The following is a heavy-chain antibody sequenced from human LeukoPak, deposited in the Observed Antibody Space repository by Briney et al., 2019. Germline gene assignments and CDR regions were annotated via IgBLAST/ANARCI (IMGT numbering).Heavy chain of an antibody. CDR1: GYTFTGYY. D-gene: IGHD6-19*01. V-gene: IGHV1-24*01. CDR3: ATVAPAVAGNNWFDP. Sequence: GASVKVSCKASGYTFTGYYFHWVRQAPGKGLEWMGGFDPEDGETIYAQKFQGRVTMTEDTSTDTAYMELSSLRSEDTAVYYCATVAPAVAGNNWFDPWGQGTLVTVSS. CDR2: FDPEDGET. J-gene: IGHJ5*02.